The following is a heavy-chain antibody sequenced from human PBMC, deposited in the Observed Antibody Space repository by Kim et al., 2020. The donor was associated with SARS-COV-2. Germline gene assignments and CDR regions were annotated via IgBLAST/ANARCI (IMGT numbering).Heavy chain of an antibody. CDR1: RVTFSTSW. CDR3: AGGDCDP. J-gene: IGHJ5*02. V-gene: IGHV3-7*01. CDR2: INADGSER. D-gene: IGHD2-21*01. Sequence: GGSLRLSCAASRVTFSTSWMTWVRQAPGKGLEWVATINADGSERYYLDSVKGRFTISRDSAKNSLILQMNSLRSEATAVYYCAGGDCDPWGAGAVVTVSS.